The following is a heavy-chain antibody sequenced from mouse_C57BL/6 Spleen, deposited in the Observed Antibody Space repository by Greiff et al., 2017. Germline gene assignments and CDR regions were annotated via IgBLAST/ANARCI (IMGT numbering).Heavy chain of an antibody. CDR3: ARKSGRGPGFGY. J-gene: IGHJ3*01. CDR1: GYTFTSYW. D-gene: IGHD1-3*01. CDR2: IDPTDSYT. Sequence: QVQLQQPGAELVKPGASVKLSCKASGYTFTSYWMQWVKQRPGQGLEWIGVIDPTDSYTNYNQKFKGKATLTVDKSSSTAYMQLSSLTSEDSAVCDCARKSGRGPGFGYWGQGAQVTVAA. V-gene: IGHV1-50*01.